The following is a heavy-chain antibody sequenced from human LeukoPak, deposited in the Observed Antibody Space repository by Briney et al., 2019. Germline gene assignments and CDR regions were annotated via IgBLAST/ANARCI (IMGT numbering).Heavy chain of an antibody. V-gene: IGHV3-48*03. Sequence: GGSLRLSCAASGFTFSSYEMNWVRQAPGKGLEWVSYISSSGSTIYYADSVKGRFTISRDNSKSSLYLQMNSLSTEDTALYYCAKPGQTVAGTGYFDYWGQGTLVTVSS. CDR1: GFTFSSYE. D-gene: IGHD6-19*01. CDR2: ISSSGSTI. J-gene: IGHJ4*02. CDR3: AKPGQTVAGTGYFDY.